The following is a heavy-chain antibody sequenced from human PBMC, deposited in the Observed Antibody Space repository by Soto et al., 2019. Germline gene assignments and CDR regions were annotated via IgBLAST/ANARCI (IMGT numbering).Heavy chain of an antibody. J-gene: IGHJ4*02. D-gene: IGHD2-21*02. Sequence: QVQLQESGPGLVKPSETLSLTCTVSGGSVSSGSYYWSWIRQPPGKGLEWIGYIYYSGSTNYNPSLXXRVTISVDTSKNQFSLKLSSVTAADTAVYYCARDTVVTPLDYWGQGTLVTVS. V-gene: IGHV4-61*01. CDR1: GGSVSSGSYY. CDR3: ARDTVVTPLDY. CDR2: IYYSGST.